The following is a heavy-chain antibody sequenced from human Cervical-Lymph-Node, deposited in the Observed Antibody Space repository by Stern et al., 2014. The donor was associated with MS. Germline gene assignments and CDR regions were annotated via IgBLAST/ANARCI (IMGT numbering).Heavy chain of an antibody. CDR3: ARPGDDTAKYGLDV. CDR1: GYSFATYW. D-gene: IGHD5-18*01. J-gene: IGHJ6*02. V-gene: IGHV5-51*03. CDR2: IYPGYSDT. Sequence: MQLVQSGAEVKKPGESLKISCKGSGYSFATYWIGWVRQMPGKGLEWMGIIYPGYSDTQSSPSFQAPVPISAEKSISTAYLHWSSLKASDTAMYYCARPGDDTAKYGLDVWGQGTTVTVSS.